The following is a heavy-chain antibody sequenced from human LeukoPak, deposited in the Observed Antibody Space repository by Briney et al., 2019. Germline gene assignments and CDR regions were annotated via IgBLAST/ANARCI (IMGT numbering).Heavy chain of an antibody. Sequence: ASVKVSCKASGYTFSSYDINWVRQATGQGLEWMGWMNPNSGNTGYAQKFQGRVTITRNTSISTAYMELSSLRSEDTAVYYCARTSYDSSAYRSDYWGQGTLVTVSS. D-gene: IGHD3-22*01. CDR3: ARTSYDSSAYRSDY. CDR2: MNPNSGNT. V-gene: IGHV1-8*03. J-gene: IGHJ4*02. CDR1: GYTFSSYD.